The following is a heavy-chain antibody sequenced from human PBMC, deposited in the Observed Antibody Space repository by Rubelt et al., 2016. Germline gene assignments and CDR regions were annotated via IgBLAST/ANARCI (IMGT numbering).Heavy chain of an antibody. CDR1: GFTFSSYA. CDR2: ISSIGGST. CDR3: VKDRWVDY. V-gene: IGHV3-64D*09. J-gene: IGHJ4*02. Sequence: EVQLVESGGGLVQPGGSLRLSCSVSGFTFSSYAMHWVRQAPAKGLEYVSSISSIGGSTYYADSVKGRFTISRNNSRNRLDLQMNRLRAEDTAVYYCVKDRWVDYWGQGILVTVSS. D-gene: IGHD4-23*01.